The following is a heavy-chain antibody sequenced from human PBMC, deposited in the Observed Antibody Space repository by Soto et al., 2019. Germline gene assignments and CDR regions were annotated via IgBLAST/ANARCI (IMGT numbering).Heavy chain of an antibody. V-gene: IGHV2-5*02. CDR2: IYWDDDK. CDR3: AHRGMGFGELFFSNYYYGMDV. Sequence: QITLKESGPTLVKPTQTLTLTCTFSGFSLSTSGVGVGWIRQPPGKALEWLALIYWDDDKRYSPSLKSRLTITKDTYKNQVVLTMTNMDPVDTATYYCAHRGMGFGELFFSNYYYGMDVWGQGTTVTVSS. CDR1: GFSLSTSGVG. J-gene: IGHJ6*02. D-gene: IGHD3-10*01.